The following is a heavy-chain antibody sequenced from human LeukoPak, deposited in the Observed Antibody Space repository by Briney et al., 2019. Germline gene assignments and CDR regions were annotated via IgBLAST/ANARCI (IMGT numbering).Heavy chain of an antibody. V-gene: IGHV3-21*01. CDR3: ARGGKQQLVQYYFDY. CDR1: GFTFSSYS. J-gene: IGHJ4*02. D-gene: IGHD6-13*01. CDR2: ISSSSSYI. Sequence: PGGSLRLSCAASGFTFSSYSMNWVRQAPGKGLEWVSSISSSSSYIYYADSVKGRFTISRDNAKNSLYLQMNSLRAEDTAMYYCARGGKQQLVQYYFDYWGQGTLVTVSS.